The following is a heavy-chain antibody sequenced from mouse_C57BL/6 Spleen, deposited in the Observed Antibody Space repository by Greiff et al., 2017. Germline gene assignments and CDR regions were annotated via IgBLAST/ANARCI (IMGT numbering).Heavy chain of an antibody. D-gene: IGHD1-1*01. V-gene: IGHV1-54*01. CDR1: GYAFTNYL. J-gene: IGHJ1*03. Sequence: LVESGAELVRPGTSVKVSCKASGYAFTNYLIEWVKQRPGQGLEWIGVINPGSGGTNYNEKFKGKATLTADKSSSTAYMQLSSLTSEDSAVYFCARGITTVVARYFDVWGTGTTVTVSS. CDR3: ARGITTVVARYFDV. CDR2: INPGSGGT.